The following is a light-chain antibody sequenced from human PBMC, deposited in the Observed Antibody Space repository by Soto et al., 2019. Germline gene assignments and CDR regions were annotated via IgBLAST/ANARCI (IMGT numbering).Light chain of an antibody. J-gene: IGLJ2*01. CDR3: CSYACSHTPDVV. Sequence: QSVLTQPRSVSGSPGQSVTISCTGTSSDVGGYNYVSWYQQHPGKAPKLMIYDVSKRPSGVPDRFSGSKSGNTASLTISGLQAEDEAYYYCCSYACSHTPDVVFAGGTELTVL. V-gene: IGLV2-11*01. CDR2: DVS. CDR1: SSDVGGYNY.